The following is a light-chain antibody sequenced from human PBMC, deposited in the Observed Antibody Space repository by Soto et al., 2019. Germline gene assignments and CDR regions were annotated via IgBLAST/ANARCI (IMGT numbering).Light chain of an antibody. CDR2: DVT. CDR3: CSYAGSYTHWV. Sequence: QSALTQPRSVSGSPGQSVTISCTGTSSDVGGYNDVSWYQQYPGKVPKLMIYDVTKRPSGVPDRFSGSKSGNTASLTISGLQAEDEADYYCCSYAGSYTHWVFGGGTKLTVL. CDR1: SSDVGGYND. V-gene: IGLV2-11*01. J-gene: IGLJ3*02.